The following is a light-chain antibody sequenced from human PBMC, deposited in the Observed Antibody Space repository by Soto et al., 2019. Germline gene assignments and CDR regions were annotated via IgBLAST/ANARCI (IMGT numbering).Light chain of an antibody. J-gene: IGKJ4*01. CDR3: QQYYSYPSLT. Sequence: AIRMTQSPSSFSASTGDRVTITCRASQGISSYLGWYQQKPGKAPKLLIYAASTLQSGVPSRFSGSGSGTDFTLTISCLQSEDFATYYCQQYYSYPSLTFGGGTKVDSK. CDR2: AAS. CDR1: QGISSY. V-gene: IGKV1-8*01.